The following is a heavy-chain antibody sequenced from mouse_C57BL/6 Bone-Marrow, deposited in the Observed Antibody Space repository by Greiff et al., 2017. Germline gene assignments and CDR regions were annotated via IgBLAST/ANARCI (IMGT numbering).Heavy chain of an antibody. Sequence: EVKLVESGGGLVKPGGSLKLSCAASGFTFSDYGMHWVRQAPEKGLEWVAYISSGSSTSYYADTVKGRFTISRDKAKNTLFLQMTSLRSEDTAMYYCASGIYGNYDAYWGQGTLVTVSA. D-gene: IGHD2-1*01. J-gene: IGHJ3*01. CDR3: ASGIYGNYDAY. V-gene: IGHV5-17*01. CDR2: ISSGSSTS. CDR1: GFTFSDYG.